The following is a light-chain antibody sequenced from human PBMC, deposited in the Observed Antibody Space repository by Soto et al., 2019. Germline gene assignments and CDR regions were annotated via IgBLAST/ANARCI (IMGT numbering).Light chain of an antibody. Sequence: QTVVTQSSSASASLGSSVKLTCTLSSGHSTYIIAWHQQQPGKAPRYLMKLEGSGSYNKGSGVPDRFSGSSSGAARYLTISNLQSEDEAVYYCETWNTNNWVFGGGTKLTVL. V-gene: IGLV4-60*03. CDR1: SGHSTYI. CDR3: ETWNTNNWV. CDR2: LEGSGSY. J-gene: IGLJ3*02.